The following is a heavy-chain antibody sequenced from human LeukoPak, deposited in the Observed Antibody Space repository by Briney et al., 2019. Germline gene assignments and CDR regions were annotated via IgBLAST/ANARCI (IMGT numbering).Heavy chain of an antibody. CDR2: IYHSGST. D-gene: IGHD6-6*01. J-gene: IGHJ6*03. Sequence: SETLSLTCAVSGCSISSGYYWGWIRQPPGKGLEWIGSIYHSGSTYYNPSLKSRVTISVDTSKNQFSLKLSSVTAADTAVYYCARHGSIAARPGLSYYYYYYYMDVWGKGTTVTVSS. CDR1: GCSISSGYY. V-gene: IGHV4-38-2*01. CDR3: ARHGSIAARPGLSYYYYYYYMDV.